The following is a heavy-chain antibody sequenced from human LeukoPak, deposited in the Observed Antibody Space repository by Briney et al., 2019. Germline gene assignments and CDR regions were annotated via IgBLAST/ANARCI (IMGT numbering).Heavy chain of an antibody. CDR3: ARDSGLGRGAFDI. Sequence: PGRSLRLSCAASGFTFSSYAMHWVRQAPGKGLEWVAVISYDGSNKYYADSVKGRFTISRDNSKNTLYLQMNSLRAEDTAVYYCARDSGLGRGAFDIWGQGTMVTVSS. CDR1: GFTFSSYA. D-gene: IGHD7-27*01. CDR2: ISYDGSNK. V-gene: IGHV3-30-3*01. J-gene: IGHJ3*02.